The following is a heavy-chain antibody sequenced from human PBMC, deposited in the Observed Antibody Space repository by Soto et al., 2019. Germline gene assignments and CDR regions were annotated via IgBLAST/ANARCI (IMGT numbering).Heavy chain of an antibody. Sequence: QVQLQESGPGLVKPSQTLSLTCTVSGGSISSGRYYWSWIRQHPGKGLEWIGYIYYGGSTYYNPSVKSRVTISVDTSKNQFSLKLSSVTAADTAVYYCAREGYSSGRPGYYYYGMDVWGQGTTVTVSS. CDR2: IYYGGST. J-gene: IGHJ6*02. V-gene: IGHV4-31*03. D-gene: IGHD5-18*01. CDR3: AREGYSSGRPGYYYYGMDV. CDR1: GGSISSGRYY.